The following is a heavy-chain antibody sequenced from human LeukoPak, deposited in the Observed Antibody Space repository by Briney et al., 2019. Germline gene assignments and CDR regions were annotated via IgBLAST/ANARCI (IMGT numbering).Heavy chain of an antibody. CDR3: ARGANSLDYGDYGGDFDY. CDR2: IWYDGGNK. CDR1: GFTFSSYG. V-gene: IGHV3-33*01. Sequence: PGGSLRLSCAASGFTFSSYGMHWVRQAPGKGLEWVAVIWYDGGNKYYAGSVKGRFTISRDNSKNTLYLQMNSLRAEDTAVYYCARGANSLDYGDYGGDFDYWGQGTLVTVSS. D-gene: IGHD4-17*01. J-gene: IGHJ4*02.